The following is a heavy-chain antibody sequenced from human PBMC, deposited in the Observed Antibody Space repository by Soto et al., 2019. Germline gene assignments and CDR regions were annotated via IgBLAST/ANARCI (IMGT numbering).Heavy chain of an antibody. D-gene: IGHD6-6*01. V-gene: IGHV1-18*04. CDR1: GYTFTSYG. CDR2: ISAYNGNT. Sequence: ASVKVSCKASGYTFTSYGISWVRQAPGQGLEWMGWISAYNGNTNYAQKLQGRVTMTTXTXXSXXXMXLXXLRXDXTAVYCCARDLEPYSRSYWFDPWGQGTLVAVSA. J-gene: IGHJ5*02. CDR3: ARDLEPYSRSYWFDP.